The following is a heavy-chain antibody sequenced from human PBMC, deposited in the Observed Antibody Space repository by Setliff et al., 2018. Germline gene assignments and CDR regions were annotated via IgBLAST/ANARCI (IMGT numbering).Heavy chain of an antibody. CDR1: GFSLSTNTVG. V-gene: IGHV2-5*02. D-gene: IGHD3-22*01. Sequence: SGPTLVNPTETLTLTCTFSGFSLSTNTVGVGWIRQPPGKALEWLAVIFWDDDKRYSPPLQHRLTINKDTSKNQVVLTMANVDPVDTATYYCAHFTVGYDISGYLFSWGQGTLVTVSS. CDR3: AHFTVGYDISGYLFS. J-gene: IGHJ5*02. CDR2: IFWDDDK.